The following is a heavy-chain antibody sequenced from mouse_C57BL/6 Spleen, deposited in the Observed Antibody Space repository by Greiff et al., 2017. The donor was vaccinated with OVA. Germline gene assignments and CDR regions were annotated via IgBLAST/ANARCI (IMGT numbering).Heavy chain of an antibody. CDR3: ARGDDYDGYFDV. CDR1: GYAFSSYW. V-gene: IGHV1-80*01. CDR2: IYPGDGDT. Sequence: VQLQESGAELVKPGASVKISCKASGYAFSSYWMNWVKQRPGKGLEWIGQIYPGDGDTNYNGKFKGKATLTADKSSSTAYMQLSSLTSEDSAVDFCARGDDYDGYFDVWGTGTTVTVSS. D-gene: IGHD2-4*01. J-gene: IGHJ1*03.